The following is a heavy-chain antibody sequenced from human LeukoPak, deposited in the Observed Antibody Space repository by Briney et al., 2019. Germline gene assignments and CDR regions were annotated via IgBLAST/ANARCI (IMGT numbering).Heavy chain of an antibody. CDR2: IYYSGST. CDR1: GGSISSYY. Sequence: SETLSLTCTVSGGSISSYYWSWIRQPPGKGLEWIGYIYYSGSTNYNPSLKSRVTISVDASKNQFSLNMSSVTAADAAVYYCARYSSGWRSFDIWGQGTMVTVSS. D-gene: IGHD6-19*01. CDR3: ARYSSGWRSFDI. V-gene: IGHV4-59*01. J-gene: IGHJ3*02.